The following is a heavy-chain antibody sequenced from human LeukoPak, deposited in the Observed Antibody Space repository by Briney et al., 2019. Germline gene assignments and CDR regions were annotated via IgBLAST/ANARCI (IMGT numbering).Heavy chain of an antibody. CDR2: IYATGNII. J-gene: IGHJ4*02. V-gene: IGHV3-48*03. D-gene: IGHD5/OR15-5a*01. CDR3: ARDLWRSGVYEGDFDY. Sequence: PGGTLRLSCAASGFSFSNYEMNWVRQAPGKGLEWLSYIYATGNIIYYADSVKGRFTISRDNDKNSLHLQMNSLRVEDAAVYYCARDLWRSGVYEGDFDYWGQGTLVTV. CDR1: GFSFSNYE.